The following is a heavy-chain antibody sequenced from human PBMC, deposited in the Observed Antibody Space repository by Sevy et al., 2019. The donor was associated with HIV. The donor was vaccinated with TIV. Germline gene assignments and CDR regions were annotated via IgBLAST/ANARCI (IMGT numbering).Heavy chain of an antibody. CDR2: INSDGSNT. D-gene: IGHD3-10*01. CDR1: GFTFSTYW. J-gene: IGHJ3*02. V-gene: IGHV3-74*01. Sequence: GGSLRLSCAASGFTFSTYWMHWVRQVPGKGLVWVSRINSDGSNTNYADSVKGRFTTSRDNAKNTEYLQMNSLRADDTALYFCGREMISMVPGVPDAFDIWGHGTMVTVSS. CDR3: GREMISMVPGVPDAFDI.